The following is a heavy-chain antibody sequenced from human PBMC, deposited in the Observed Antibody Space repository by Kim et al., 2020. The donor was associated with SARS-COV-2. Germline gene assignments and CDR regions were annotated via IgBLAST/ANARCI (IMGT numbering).Heavy chain of an antibody. J-gene: IGHJ4*02. V-gene: IGHV1-69*13. Sequence: SVKVSCKASGGTFSSYAISWVRQAPGQGLEWMGGIIPIFGTANYAQKFQGRVTITADESTSTAYMELSSLRSEDTAVYYCARDVVATIGEFDYWGQGTLVTVSS. CDR1: GGTFSSYA. D-gene: IGHD5-12*01. CDR2: IIPIFGTA. CDR3: ARDVVATIGEFDY.